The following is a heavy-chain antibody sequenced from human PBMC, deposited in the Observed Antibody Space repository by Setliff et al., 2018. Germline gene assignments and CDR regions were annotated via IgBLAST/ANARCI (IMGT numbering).Heavy chain of an antibody. CDR3: VRAGYGIGGDLDY. Sequence: GESLKISCKASGYIFTNYWIGWVRQMPGKCLQWLGVIYPGDSDTRYSPSFQGQVTISADKSTTTAYLQWSSLKASATAIYYCVRAGYGIGGDLDYWGQGTLVTVSS. V-gene: IGHV5-51*01. J-gene: IGHJ4*02. D-gene: IGHD2-15*01. CDR2: IYPGDSDT. CDR1: GYIFTNYW.